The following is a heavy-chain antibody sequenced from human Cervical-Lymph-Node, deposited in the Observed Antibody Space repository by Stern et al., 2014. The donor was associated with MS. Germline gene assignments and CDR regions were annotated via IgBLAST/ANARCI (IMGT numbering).Heavy chain of an antibody. CDR1: GYTFTSYY. J-gene: IGHJ2*01. CDR2: INPSGGST. Sequence: QVQLVQSGAEVKKPGASVKVSCKASGYTFTSYYMHWVRQAPGQGLEWMGIINPSGGSTRYAQKFQGRGTMTRGTSTGPVYMELSSLRSEDTAVYYCARGEGDGYFDLWGRGTLVTVSS. CDR3: ARGEGDGYFDL. D-gene: IGHD1-26*01. V-gene: IGHV1-46*01.